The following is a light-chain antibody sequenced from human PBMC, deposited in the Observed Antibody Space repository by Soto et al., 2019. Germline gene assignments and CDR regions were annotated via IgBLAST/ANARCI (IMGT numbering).Light chain of an antibody. CDR3: QQYTSYSRT. CDR2: DAS. V-gene: IGKV1-5*01. Sequence: DIQMTQSPSTLSASVGARVTITCRASQSISSWLAWYQQKPGKAPKLLIYDASSLESGVPSRFSGSGSGTEFTLTISSLQPDDFATYYCQQYTSYSRTFGQGTKVEI. J-gene: IGKJ1*01. CDR1: QSISSW.